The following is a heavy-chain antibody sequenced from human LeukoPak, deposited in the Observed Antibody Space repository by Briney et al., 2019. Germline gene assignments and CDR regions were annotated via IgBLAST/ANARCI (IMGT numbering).Heavy chain of an antibody. Sequence: PGGSLRLSCAASGFAFSDYWMSWVRQAPEKGLEWVANIRQDGNEKNYVGSVRDRFTISRDNAKNSLYLQMNSLRVEDTAVYYCARKTGDCWGQGTLVIVSS. CDR2: IRQDGNEK. J-gene: IGHJ4*02. CDR3: ARKTGDC. D-gene: IGHD1-14*01. CDR1: GFAFSDYW. V-gene: IGHV3-7*01.